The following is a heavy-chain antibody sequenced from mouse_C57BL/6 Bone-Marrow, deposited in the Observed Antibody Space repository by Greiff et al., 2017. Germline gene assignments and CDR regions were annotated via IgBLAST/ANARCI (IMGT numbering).Heavy chain of an antibody. Sequence: EVKLQESGAELVRPGASVKLSCTASGFNIKDDYMHWVKQRPEQGLEWIGWIDPENGDTEYASKFQGKATITADTSSNTAYLQLSSLTSEDTAVYYCTTIITTVVGYFDVWGTGTTVTVSS. J-gene: IGHJ1*03. D-gene: IGHD1-1*01. CDR2: IDPENGDT. CDR3: TTIITTVVGYFDV. CDR1: GFNIKDDY. V-gene: IGHV14-4*01.